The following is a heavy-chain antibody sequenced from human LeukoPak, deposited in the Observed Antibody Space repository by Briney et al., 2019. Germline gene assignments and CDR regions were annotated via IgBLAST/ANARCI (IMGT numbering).Heavy chain of an antibody. CDR1: GASISSSNYF. Sequence: SETLSLTCTVSGASISSSNYFWGWIRQPPGKGLEWIGSASYSRSPYYNPSLKSRVTISVDTSKNQFSLKLSSVTAADTAVYYCARIGGDLGFDAFDIWGQGTMVTVSS. V-gene: IGHV4-39*07. CDR3: ARIGGDLGFDAFDI. D-gene: IGHD4-17*01. J-gene: IGHJ3*02. CDR2: ASYSRSP.